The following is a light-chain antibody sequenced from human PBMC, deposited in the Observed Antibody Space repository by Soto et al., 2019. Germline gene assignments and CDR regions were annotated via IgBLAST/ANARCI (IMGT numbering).Light chain of an antibody. CDR3: TSYTSSSTVL. Sequence: QSVLTQPASVSGSPGQSITISCTGTSRDVGGYNYVSWYQQHPGKAPKLMIYDVSNRPSGISNRFSGSKSGNTASLTIFGLQAEDEADYYCTSYTSSSTVLFGGGTKLTVL. CDR2: DVS. V-gene: IGLV2-14*01. J-gene: IGLJ3*02. CDR1: SRDVGGYNY.